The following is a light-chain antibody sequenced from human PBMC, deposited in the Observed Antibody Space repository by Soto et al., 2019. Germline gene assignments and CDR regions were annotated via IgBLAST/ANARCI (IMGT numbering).Light chain of an antibody. CDR2: DAY. CDR3: QQYGYSPVMYT. CDR1: QSVDRY. V-gene: IGKV3-11*01. Sequence: EVVLTQSPDTLSLSPGETATLSCRASQSVDRYVAWYQQKLGQAPRLLIYDAYTRATGVAARFTGSGSATDFSLTITSLEPEDFAVYYCQQYGYSPVMYTFGQGTKLEIK. J-gene: IGKJ2*01.